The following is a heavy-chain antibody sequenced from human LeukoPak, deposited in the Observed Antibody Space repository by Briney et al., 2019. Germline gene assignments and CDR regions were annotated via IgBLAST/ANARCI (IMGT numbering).Heavy chain of an antibody. CDR2: IYYSGST. D-gene: IGHD3-22*01. J-gene: IGHJ4*02. V-gene: IGHV4-39*07. CDR1: GGSISSSSYY. Sequence: PSETLSLTCTVSGGSISSSSYYWGWIRQPPGKGLEWIGSIYYSGSTYYNPSLKSRVTISVDTSKNQFSLKLSSVTAADTAVYYCARDRDSSGFLDYWGQGTLVTVSS. CDR3: ARDRDSSGFLDY.